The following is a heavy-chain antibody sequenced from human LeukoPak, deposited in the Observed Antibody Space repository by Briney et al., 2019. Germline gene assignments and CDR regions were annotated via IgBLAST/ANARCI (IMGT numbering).Heavy chain of an antibody. CDR3: ARQGRAWDYSTSKSSRNFDY. V-gene: IGHV4-39*01. J-gene: IGHJ4*02. Sequence: KPSETLSLTCTVSGDSIRSSNYYWAWIRQAPGKGLEWIASTYYSGSTYYGPSLQSRVTISVDTSQNQFSLRLSSVTAADTAIYYCARQGRAWDYSTSKSSRNFDYWGQGTLVTVSS. CDR1: GDSIRSSNYY. D-gene: IGHD2/OR15-2a*01. CDR2: TYYSGST.